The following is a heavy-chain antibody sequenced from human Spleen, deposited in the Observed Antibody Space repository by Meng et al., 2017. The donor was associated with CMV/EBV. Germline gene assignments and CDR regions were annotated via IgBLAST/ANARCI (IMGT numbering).Heavy chain of an antibody. CDR3: ARTSTYCTATSCYTDYFDY. J-gene: IGHJ4*02. Sequence: SETLSLTCAVYGGSFSGYYWSWIRQPPGKGLEWIGEINHSGSTNYNPSLKSRVTMSVDTSKNQFSLKLSSVIAADTAVYYCARTSTYCTATSCYTDYFDYWGRERWSPSPQ. CDR2: INHSGST. D-gene: IGHD2-2*02. CDR1: GGSFSGYY. V-gene: IGHV4-34*01.